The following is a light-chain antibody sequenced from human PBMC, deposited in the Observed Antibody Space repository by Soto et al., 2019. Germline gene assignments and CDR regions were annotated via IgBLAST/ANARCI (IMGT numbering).Light chain of an antibody. CDR1: QGIRND. CDR3: LQDYNYPWT. CDR2: AAS. Sequence: AIQMTQSPSSLSSSVGDRVIITCRASQGIRNDVGWYQQKPGKAPKLLIYAASSLQSGVPSRLSGSGSGTDFTLTISSLQPEDFATYYCLQDYNYPWTFGQGTKVEIK. J-gene: IGKJ1*01. V-gene: IGKV1-6*01.